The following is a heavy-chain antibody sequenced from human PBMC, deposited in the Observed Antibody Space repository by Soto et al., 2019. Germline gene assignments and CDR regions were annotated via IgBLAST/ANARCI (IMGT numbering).Heavy chain of an antibody. CDR3: ARERDGPVNWFDP. V-gene: IGHV4-4*07. CDR2: IYTSVST. CDR1: GGSISSYY. J-gene: IGHJ5*02. Sequence: SETLSLTCTVSGGSISSYYWSWIRQPAGKGPEWIGRIYTSVSTNYNPSLKSRVTMSVDTSKNQFSLKLSSVTAADTAVYYCARERDGPVNWFDPWGQGTLVTVSS.